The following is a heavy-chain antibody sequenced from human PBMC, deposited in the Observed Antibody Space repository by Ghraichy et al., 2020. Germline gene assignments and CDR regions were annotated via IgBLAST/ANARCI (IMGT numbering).Heavy chain of an antibody. Sequence: SQTLSLTCAVYGGSFSGYYWSWIRQPPGKGLEWIGEINHSGSTNYNPSLKSRVTISVDTSKNQFSLKLSSVTAADTAVYYCARRGRQQLFYWGQGTLVTVSS. CDR2: INHSGST. CDR1: GGSFSGYY. J-gene: IGHJ4*02. V-gene: IGHV4-34*01. D-gene: IGHD6-13*01. CDR3: ARRGRQQLFY.